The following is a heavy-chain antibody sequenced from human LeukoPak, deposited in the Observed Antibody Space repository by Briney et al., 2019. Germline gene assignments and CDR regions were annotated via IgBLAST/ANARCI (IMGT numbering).Heavy chain of an antibody. Sequence: SETLSLTCTVSGGSISSYYWSWIQQPPGKGLEWIGYIYYSGSTNYNPSLKSRVTISVDTSKNQFSLKLSSVTAADTAVYYCAWSSADYYYYGMDVWGQGTTVTVSS. CDR3: AWSSADYYYYGMDV. J-gene: IGHJ6*02. CDR2: IYYSGST. V-gene: IGHV4-59*08. D-gene: IGHD1-26*01. CDR1: GGSISSYY.